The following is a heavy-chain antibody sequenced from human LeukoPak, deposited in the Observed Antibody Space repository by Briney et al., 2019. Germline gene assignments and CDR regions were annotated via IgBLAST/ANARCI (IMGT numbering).Heavy chain of an antibody. CDR1: GYTFTDYY. D-gene: IGHD5-12*01. CDR2: INPNGGAT. V-gene: IGHV1-2*02. J-gene: IGHJ4*02. Sequence: GASVKVSCKASGYTFTDYYMHWVRQAPGQGLEWMGWINPNGGATEYAQRFQGRVTMTRGTSIRTAYLDLSRLTSDDTAVYYCARDIPNSGYDGGYWGQGTLVTVSS. CDR3: ARDIPNSGYDGGY.